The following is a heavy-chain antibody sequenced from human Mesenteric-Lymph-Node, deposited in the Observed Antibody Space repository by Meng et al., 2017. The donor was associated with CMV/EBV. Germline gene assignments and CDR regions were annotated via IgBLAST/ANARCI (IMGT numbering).Heavy chain of an antibody. J-gene: IGHJ6*02. V-gene: IGHV3-72*01. CDR2: TRNKVNSYTT. Sequence: GGSLRLSCAASGFTFSDHYMDWVRQAPGKGLEWVGRTRNKVNSYTTEYAAPVKGRFTIARDDSKNSLYLQMNSLKTEDTAVYYCARGGYITIFGVVNLKGGMDVWGQGTTVTVSS. CDR1: GFTFSDHY. D-gene: IGHD3-3*01. CDR3: ARGGYITIFGVVNLKGGMDV.